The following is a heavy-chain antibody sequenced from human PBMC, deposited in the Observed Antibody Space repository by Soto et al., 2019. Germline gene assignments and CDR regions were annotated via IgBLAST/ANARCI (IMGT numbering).Heavy chain of an antibody. D-gene: IGHD3-10*01. CDR3: ATSVRAGRWFDS. CDR2: ISDSGTT. J-gene: IGHJ5*01. Sequence: SETLSLTCTVSGGSFSSGNYYWSWIRQHPGKGLEWIGYISDSGTTYYSPSLQSRLSMSVDTSNNNFSLKLASVTAADTAVYYCATSVRAGRWFDSWGPGNLVTVSS. CDR1: GGSFSSGNYY. V-gene: IGHV4-31*03.